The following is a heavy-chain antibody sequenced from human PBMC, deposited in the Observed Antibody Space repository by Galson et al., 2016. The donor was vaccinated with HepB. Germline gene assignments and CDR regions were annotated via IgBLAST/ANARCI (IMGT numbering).Heavy chain of an antibody. Sequence: SLRLSCAASGFTFSSHGMNWIRQAPGKGLEWVSQIKSSSSNVYYADSVKGRFTISRDNAKNSVYLQMNSLRAEDTALYFCAKCRSSDSTSCPNYWGQGTLVTVSS. CDR3: AKCRSSDSTSCPNY. V-gene: IGHV3-48*01. J-gene: IGHJ4*02. D-gene: IGHD2-2*01. CDR2: IKSSSSNV. CDR1: GFTFSSHG.